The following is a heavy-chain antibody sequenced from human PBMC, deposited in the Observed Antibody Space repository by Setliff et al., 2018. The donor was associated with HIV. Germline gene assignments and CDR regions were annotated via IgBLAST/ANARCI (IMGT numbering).Heavy chain of an antibody. CDR3: AKDGDYRSGDYDAFDI. CDR2: INYDENSE. J-gene: IGHJ3*02. Sequence: PGGSLRLSCAAPGFTFTAHGMHWVRQAPDKGLEWVAFINYDENSEYYADSVKGRVTISRDNFRNTVDLQMNNLRPEDTAVYYCAKDGDYRSGDYDAFDIWGQGTMVTVSS. D-gene: IGHD6-25*01. CDR1: GFTFTAHG. V-gene: IGHV3-30*02.